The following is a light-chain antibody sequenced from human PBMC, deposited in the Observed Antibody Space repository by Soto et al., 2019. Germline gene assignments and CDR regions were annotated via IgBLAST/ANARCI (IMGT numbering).Light chain of an antibody. CDR2: SAP. CDR1: PKCNSN. Sequence: VMTQSPADLSVSPWERATLSCRARPKCNSNLSGCDQKPGQAPRCLINSAPTRATSSPARFSGSGSGTEFIPTPTSLQAVDFAVYYCHHHNNGPRTFGQGTRADI. CDR3: HHHNNGPRT. V-gene: IGKV3-15*01. J-gene: IGKJ1*01.